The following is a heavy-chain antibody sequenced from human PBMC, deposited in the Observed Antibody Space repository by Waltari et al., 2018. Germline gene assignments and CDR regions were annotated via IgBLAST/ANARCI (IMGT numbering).Heavy chain of an antibody. CDR1: GFTFSSYS. D-gene: IGHD6-19*01. V-gene: IGHV3-21*01. J-gene: IGHJ6*03. CDR3: ARDMSSGWYDYYYYYMDV. CDR2: ISSSSSYI. Sequence: EVQLVESGGGLVKPGGSLRLSCAASGFTFSSYSMNWVRQAPGKGLEWVSSISSSSSYIYYADSVKGRFTISRDNAKNSLYLQMNSLRAEDTAVYYCARDMSSGWYDYYYYYMDVWGKGTTVTVSS.